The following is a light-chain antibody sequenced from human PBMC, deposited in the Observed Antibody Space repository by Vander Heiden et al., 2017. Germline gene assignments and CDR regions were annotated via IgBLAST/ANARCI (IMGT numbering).Light chain of an antibody. J-gene: IGLJ3*02. CDR2: LNSDGSN. Sequence: QLVLTQSPSAAASLGSSVKLTCTLSSRPSSDAIAWKQQRPEKGPRYVMKLNSDGSNSKGDGIPDRFSGSISGAERYLTISSLQSEDEADYNGQTWCTGFWVFGGGTKLTVL. V-gene: IGLV4-69*01. CDR3: QTWCTGFWV. CDR1: SRPSSDA.